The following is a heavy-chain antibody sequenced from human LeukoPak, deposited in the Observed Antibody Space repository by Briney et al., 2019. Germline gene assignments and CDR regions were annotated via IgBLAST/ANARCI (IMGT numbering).Heavy chain of an antibody. D-gene: IGHD3-22*01. CDR3: ARAPYDSGGYYDYYFDY. J-gene: IGHJ4*02. Sequence: SETLSLTCTVSGGSISSSSYYWGWIRQPPGKGLEWIGSIYYSGSTYYNPSLKSRVTISVDTSKNQFSLKLSSVTAADTAVYYCARAPYDSGGYYDYYFDYWGQGTLVTVSS. CDR1: GGSISSSSYY. V-gene: IGHV4-39*01. CDR2: IYYSGST.